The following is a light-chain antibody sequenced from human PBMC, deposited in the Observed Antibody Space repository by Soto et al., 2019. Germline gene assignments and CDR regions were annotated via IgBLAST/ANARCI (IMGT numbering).Light chain of an antibody. Sequence: IVLTQSPATLSLSPGERATLSCRASQSVPSFLAWYQRKPGQAPRLLIYDTSNRAPGIPARFSGSGSGTDFTLTISSLEVEDFAVYYCQQRSNWSWTFGQGTKVEI. CDR3: QQRSNWSWT. CDR1: QSVPSF. V-gene: IGKV3-11*01. CDR2: DTS. J-gene: IGKJ1*01.